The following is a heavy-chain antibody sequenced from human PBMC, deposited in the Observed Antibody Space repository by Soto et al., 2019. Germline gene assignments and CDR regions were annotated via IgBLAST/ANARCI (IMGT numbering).Heavy chain of an antibody. CDR1: GGSISSNNW. D-gene: IGHD3-10*01. V-gene: IGHV4-4*02. CDR2: IYHSGRN. CDR3: AAVDFYYGSGSRVGMDV. Sequence: SETQSLTCTVSGGSISSNNWWSWLRQPPGKGLEWIGEIYHSGRNDYNPSLKSRVTISVDKSNNQFSLKLYSMTAADTAVYYCAAVDFYYGSGSRVGMDVWGQGTTVTVSS. J-gene: IGHJ6*02.